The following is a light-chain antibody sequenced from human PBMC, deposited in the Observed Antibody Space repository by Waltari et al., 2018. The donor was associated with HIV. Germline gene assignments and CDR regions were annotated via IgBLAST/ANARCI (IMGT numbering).Light chain of an antibody. V-gene: IGLV1-44*01. Sequence: QSVLTQPPSASGTPGQTVTISCSGSTSSIGSNTVNWYQHLPGRAPQLLIYSDNQRTSGVPDRFAGYKSGTAASLAISGLQSEDEADYSCAAWDDSLNGVVFGGGTKLTVL. CDR3: AAWDDSLNGVV. CDR1: TSSIGSNT. J-gene: IGLJ2*01. CDR2: SDN.